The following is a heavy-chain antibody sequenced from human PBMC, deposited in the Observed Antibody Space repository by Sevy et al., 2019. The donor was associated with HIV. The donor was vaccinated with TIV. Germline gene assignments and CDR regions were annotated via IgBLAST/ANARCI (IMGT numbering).Heavy chain of an antibody. CDR3: AGARYDSSGSFDAFDI. CDR1: GFTFSTYA. D-gene: IGHD3-22*01. Sequence: GGSLRLSCTTSGFTFSTYAMTWVRQAPGKGLEWVSTIFRNFRGVDVTYYADSVKGRFTISRDGSRNTLYLQMNSLRAEDTAIYYCAGARYDSSGSFDAFDIWGQGTMVTVSS. V-gene: IGHV3-23*01. J-gene: IGHJ3*02. CDR2: IFRNFRGVDVT.